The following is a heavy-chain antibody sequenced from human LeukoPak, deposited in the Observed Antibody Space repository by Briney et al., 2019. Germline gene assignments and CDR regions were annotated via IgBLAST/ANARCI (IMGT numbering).Heavy chain of an antibody. Sequence: GGSLRLSCAASGFDFSNSWMHWVRQAPGKGLVWVSHINSDGSSTSNADSVKGRFTISRDNAKNTVYLQMNSLRAEDTAVYYCARNRSYSMDVWGQGTTVTVSS. V-gene: IGHV3-74*01. CDR2: INSDGSST. CDR3: ARNRSYSMDV. J-gene: IGHJ6*02. CDR1: GFDFSNSW.